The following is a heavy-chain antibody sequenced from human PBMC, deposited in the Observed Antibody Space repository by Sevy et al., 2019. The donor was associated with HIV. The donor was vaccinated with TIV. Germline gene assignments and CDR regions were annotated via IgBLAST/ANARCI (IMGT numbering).Heavy chain of an antibody. V-gene: IGHV3-7*01. Sequence: GGSLRLSCAASGFTFSPYWMTWVRQAPGKGLEWVANIRPDGSDKYYVDSVKGRFTISRDNAKNSLYLQMNGLRADDTAMYYCARGVGLDCWGQGALFTVSS. CDR2: IRPDGSDK. CDR1: GFTFSPYW. J-gene: IGHJ4*02. D-gene: IGHD1-26*01. CDR3: ARGVGLDC.